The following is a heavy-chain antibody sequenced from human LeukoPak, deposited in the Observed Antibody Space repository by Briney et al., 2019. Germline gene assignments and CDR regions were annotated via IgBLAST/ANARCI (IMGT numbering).Heavy chain of an antibody. V-gene: IGHV3-48*04. CDR2: ISSSGDTI. Sequence: GGSLRLSCAASGFTFSSYWMSWVRQAPGKGLEWLSYISSSGDTIYYADSVKGRFTISRDNAKKSLYLQMNSLRADDTAVYYCARDSGSGDYFDYWGQGTLVTVSS. CDR3: ARDSGSGDYFDY. J-gene: IGHJ4*02. D-gene: IGHD2-15*01. CDR1: GFTFSSYW.